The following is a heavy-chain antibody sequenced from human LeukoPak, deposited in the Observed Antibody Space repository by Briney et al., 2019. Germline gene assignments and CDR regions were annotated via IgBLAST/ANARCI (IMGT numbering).Heavy chain of an antibody. Sequence: SGTLSLTCTVSGGSISHYYWSWIRQSPGKGLEWIGYVSNSGTTNYRPSLRSRVTVSVDTSQNHVSLKLTSMTAADTGLYYCARHHSSAYPFDYWGQGTLVTVSS. D-gene: IGHD3-22*01. CDR3: ARHHSSAYPFDY. CDR1: GGSISHYY. J-gene: IGHJ4*02. V-gene: IGHV4-59*08. CDR2: VSNSGTT.